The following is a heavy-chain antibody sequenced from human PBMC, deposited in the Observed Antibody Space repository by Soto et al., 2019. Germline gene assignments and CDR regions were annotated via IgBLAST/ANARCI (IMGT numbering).Heavy chain of an antibody. CDR2: VIPIFGTA. V-gene: IGHV1-69*13. CDR1: GGTFSSYA. D-gene: IGHD1-1*01. J-gene: IGHJ6*02. CDR3: AREWGPATEIEFYYYYGMGV. Sequence: SVKVSCKASGGTFSSYAISWVRQAPGQGLEWMGGVIPIFGTANYAQKFQGRVTITADESTSTAYMELSSLRSEDTAVYYCAREWGPATEIEFYYYYGMGVWGQGTTVTVSS.